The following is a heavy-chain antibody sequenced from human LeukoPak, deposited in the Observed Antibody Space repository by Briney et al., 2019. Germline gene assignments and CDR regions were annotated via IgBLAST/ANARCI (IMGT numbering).Heavy chain of an antibody. V-gene: IGHV4-34*01. CDR1: GGSFSGYY. J-gene: IGHJ5*02. Sequence: PSETLSLTCAVYGGSFSGYYWSWIRQPPGKGLEWIGEINHSGSTNYNPSLKGRVTIPVDTSKNQFSLKLSSVTAADTAVYYCARSGQRSMRFGETWGQGTLVTVSS. CDR2: INHSGST. D-gene: IGHD3-10*01. CDR3: ARSGQRSMRFGET.